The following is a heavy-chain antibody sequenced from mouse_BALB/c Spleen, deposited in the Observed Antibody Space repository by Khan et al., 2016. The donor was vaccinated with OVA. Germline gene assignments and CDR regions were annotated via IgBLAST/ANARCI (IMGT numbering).Heavy chain of an antibody. D-gene: IGHD2-2*01. CDR1: GYTFTDYY. CDR3: AREGYYGNDRAWFAY. V-gene: IGHV1S56*01. Sequence: QVQLQQPGPELVKPGASVRISCKASGYTFTDYYINWMKQRPGQGLEWIGWIYPGNINTKYNEKFEDKATLTADKSSTPAYMQISSLNSEDSAVYFCAREGYYGNDRAWFAYWGQGTLVTVSA. J-gene: IGHJ3*01. CDR2: IYPGNINT.